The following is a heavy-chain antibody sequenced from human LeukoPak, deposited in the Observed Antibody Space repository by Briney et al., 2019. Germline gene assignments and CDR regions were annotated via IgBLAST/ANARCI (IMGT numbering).Heavy chain of an antibody. V-gene: IGHV5-51*01. CDR3: ARRRDLYSGSYYPFDY. J-gene: IGHJ4*02. CDR2: VYPGDSDA. D-gene: IGHD1-26*01. Sequence: GESLKISCKGPGYSFTNYWIAWVRQMPGKGLEWMGVVYPGDSDARYSPSFQGQVTISADKSISTAYLQWSSLKASDTAMYYCARRRDLYSGSYYPFDYWGQGTLVTVSS. CDR1: GYSFTNYW.